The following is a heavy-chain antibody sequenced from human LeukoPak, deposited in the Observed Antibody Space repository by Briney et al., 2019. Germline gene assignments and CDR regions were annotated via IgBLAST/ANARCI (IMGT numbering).Heavy chain of an antibody. CDR2: ISSSSSYK. J-gene: IGHJ4*02. Sequence: KTGASLRLSCAASGFTFSDYYMSWIREAPGKGLEGGSYISSSSSYKNYADSVKGRFTISRANAKNSLYMQMHSLRAEDTAVYYCARVRLAALDYWGQGTLVTVSS. CDR3: ARVRLAALDY. D-gene: IGHD6-6*01. V-gene: IGHV3-11*06. CDR1: GFTFSDYY.